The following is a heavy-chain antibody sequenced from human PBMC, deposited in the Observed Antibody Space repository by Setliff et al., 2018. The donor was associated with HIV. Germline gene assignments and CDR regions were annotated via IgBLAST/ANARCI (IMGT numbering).Heavy chain of an antibody. CDR2: ISGSGANT. D-gene: IGHD5-12*01. CDR3: ARSLYGGFGAPDS. V-gene: IGHV3-21*01. CDR1: GFTFSSYT. Sequence: GGSLRLSCAASGFTFSSYTMSWVRQAPGKGLEWVSGISGSGANTYHADSVKGRFTISRDDAKNSLFLQMNSLRAEDTAVYYCARSLYGGFGAPDSWGQGTLVTVSS. J-gene: IGHJ4*02.